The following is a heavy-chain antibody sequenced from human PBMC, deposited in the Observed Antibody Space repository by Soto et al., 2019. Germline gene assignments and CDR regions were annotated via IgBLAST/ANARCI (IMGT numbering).Heavy chain of an antibody. CDR3: AKKGRTGTTFFHAFDV. CDR2: GIHTST. Sequence: EVQLLESGGGLAQPGGSLRLSCAASGLTFSSDAMSWVRQAPGKGLEWVSGIHTSTVYADSVKGRFTISRDNSKNTLYLQLNSLRAEDTAVYYCAKKGRTGTTFFHAFDVWGQGTMVTVSS. V-gene: IGHV3-23*05. J-gene: IGHJ3*01. CDR1: GLTFSSDA. D-gene: IGHD1-1*01.